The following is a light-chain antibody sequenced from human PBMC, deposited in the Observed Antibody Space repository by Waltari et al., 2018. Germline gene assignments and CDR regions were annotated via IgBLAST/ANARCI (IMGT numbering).Light chain of an antibody. CDR2: GAS. V-gene: IGKV3-11*01. Sequence: EIVLTQSPATLSLSPGERVTLSCRASQSVDNYLPWYQQKPGQTPRLLIFGASNRATGIPARFRGSGSETDCTLTIDSLESEDFAVYYCHQRSNWPITYCQGTRLEIK. CDR1: QSVDNY. CDR3: HQRSNWPIT. J-gene: IGKJ5*01.